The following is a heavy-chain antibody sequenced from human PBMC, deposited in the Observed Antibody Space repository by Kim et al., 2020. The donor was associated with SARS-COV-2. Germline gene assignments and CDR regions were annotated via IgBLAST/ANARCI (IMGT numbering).Heavy chain of an antibody. CDR1: GGSISSGDYY. J-gene: IGHJ4*02. Sequence: SETLSLTCTVSGGSISSGDYYWSWIRQPPGKGLEWIGYIYYSGSTYYNPSLKSRVTISVDTSKNQFSLKLSSVTAADTAVYYCARGRRDGYNFDYWGQGTLVTVSS. CDR3: ARGRRDGYNFDY. V-gene: IGHV4-30-4*01. CDR2: IYYSGST. D-gene: IGHD5-12*01.